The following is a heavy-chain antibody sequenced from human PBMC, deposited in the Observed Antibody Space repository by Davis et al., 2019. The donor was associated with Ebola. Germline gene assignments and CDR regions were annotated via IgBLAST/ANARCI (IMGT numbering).Heavy chain of an antibody. Sequence: MPGGSLRLSCAVYGGSFSGYYWSWIRQPPGKGLEWIGEINHSGSTYYNPSLKSRVTISVDTSKNQFSLKLSSVTAADTAVYYCARGGDSSSPKNVLDAFDIWGQGTMVTVSS. CDR1: GGSFSGYY. CDR3: ARGGDSSSPKNVLDAFDI. D-gene: IGHD6-6*01. CDR2: INHSGST. V-gene: IGHV4-34*01. J-gene: IGHJ3*02.